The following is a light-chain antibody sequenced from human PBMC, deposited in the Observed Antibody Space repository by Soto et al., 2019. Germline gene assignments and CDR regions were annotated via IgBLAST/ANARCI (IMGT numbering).Light chain of an antibody. V-gene: IGKV3-11*01. Sequence: EIVLTQSPATLSLSPGNRATLSCRASQRVSGYLDWYQQKPGQAPRLLIYDASNRATGIPARCSGSGSGTDLSLPITSLEPEDFAVYYCQQRSNWPSTFGGGTKVEI. CDR3: QQRSNWPST. CDR1: QRVSGY. J-gene: IGKJ4*01. CDR2: DAS.